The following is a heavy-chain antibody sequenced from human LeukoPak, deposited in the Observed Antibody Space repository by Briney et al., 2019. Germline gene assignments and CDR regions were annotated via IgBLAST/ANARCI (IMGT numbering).Heavy chain of an antibody. D-gene: IGHD3-10*01. J-gene: IGHJ4*02. Sequence: GGSLRLSCAASGFTVRSNYMSWVRQAPGKGLEWVSLIYSGGSTYYAESVQGRFTISRDKSTNTLYFQMNSLRAEDTAVYYCARVLHGSGSDYFDYWGQGILVTVSS. V-gene: IGHV3-53*01. CDR3: ARVLHGSGSDYFDY. CDR2: IYSGGST. CDR1: GFTVRSNY.